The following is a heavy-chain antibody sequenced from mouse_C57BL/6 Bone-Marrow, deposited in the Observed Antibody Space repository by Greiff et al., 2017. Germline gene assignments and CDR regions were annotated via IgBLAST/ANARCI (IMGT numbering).Heavy chain of an antibody. J-gene: IGHJ4*01. V-gene: IGHV1-69*01. CDR3: ARGIPYYYGSSRYAMDY. CDR1: GYTFTSYW. D-gene: IGHD1-1*01. Sequence: QVQLQQPGAELVMPGASVKLSCKASGYTFTSYWMHWVKQRPGQGLEWIGEIDPSDSYTNYNRKFKGKSTLTVDKSSSTAYMQLSSLTSEDSAVYYCARGIPYYYGSSRYAMDYWGQGTSVTVSS. CDR2: IDPSDSYT.